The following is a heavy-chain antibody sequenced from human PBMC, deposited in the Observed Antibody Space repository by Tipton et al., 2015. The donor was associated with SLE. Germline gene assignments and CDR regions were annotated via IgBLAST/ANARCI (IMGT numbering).Heavy chain of an antibody. Sequence: TLSLTCTVSGGSISSGSYYWSWIRQPAGQGLEWIGRIYTSGSTNYNPSLKSRVTISVDTSKNQFSLKLSSVTAADTAVYYCARDERLSSGWYFDYWGQGTLVTVSS. CDR3: ARDERLSSGWYFDY. CDR1: GGSISSGSYY. V-gene: IGHV4-61*02. D-gene: IGHD6-19*01. J-gene: IGHJ4*02. CDR2: IYTSGST.